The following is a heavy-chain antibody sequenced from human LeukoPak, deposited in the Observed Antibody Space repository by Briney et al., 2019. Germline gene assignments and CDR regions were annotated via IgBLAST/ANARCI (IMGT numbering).Heavy chain of an antibody. CDR1: GYTFNSYD. Sequence: ASVKVSCKDSGYTFNSYDLSWVRDAPGQGLEWMAWISTYNGNTNHAQTVQGRATMTTDTSTSTAYMGLRSLRSDVTSVYYGARVLRYDFWSAYYFDFWGQGTLVTVSS. J-gene: IGHJ4*02. V-gene: IGHV1-18*01. CDR3: ARVLRYDFWSAYYFDF. CDR2: ISTYNGNT. D-gene: IGHD3-3*01.